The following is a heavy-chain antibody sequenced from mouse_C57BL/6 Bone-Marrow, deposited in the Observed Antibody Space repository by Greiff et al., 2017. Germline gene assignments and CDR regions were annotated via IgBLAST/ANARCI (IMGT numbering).Heavy chain of an antibody. CDR1: GFTFSDYG. D-gene: IGHD1-1*01. Sequence: EVMLVESGGGLVQPGGSLKLSCAASGFTFSDYGMAWVRQAPRKGPVWVAFISNLAYSIYYADTVTGRFTISRENAKNTLYLEMSSLRSEDTAMYYCARQDYYGSSHWYFDVWGTGTTVTVSS. V-gene: IGHV5-15*01. CDR3: ARQDYYGSSHWYFDV. CDR2: ISNLAYSI. J-gene: IGHJ1*03.